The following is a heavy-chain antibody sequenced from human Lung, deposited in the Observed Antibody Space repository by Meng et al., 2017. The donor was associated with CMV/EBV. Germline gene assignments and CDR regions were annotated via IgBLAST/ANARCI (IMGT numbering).Heavy chain of an antibody. CDR3: ARVLTAHHYYGMDV. V-gene: IGHV3-53*01. CDR2: IYSGGGT. J-gene: IGHJ6*02. Sequence: GGSLRLXCAASGFTVSSNSMNWVRQAPGKGLEWVSLIYSGGGTYYADSVKGRFTISRDNFKNTLYLQMNSLRAEDTAVYYCARVLTAHHYYGMDVWGQGTTVXVSS. D-gene: IGHD5-18*01. CDR1: GFTVSSNS.